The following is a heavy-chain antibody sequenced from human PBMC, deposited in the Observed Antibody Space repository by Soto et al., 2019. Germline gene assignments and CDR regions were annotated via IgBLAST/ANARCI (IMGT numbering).Heavy chain of an antibody. CDR1: GFTFSNYA. V-gene: IGHV3-23*01. J-gene: IGHJ4*02. CDR2: ISGSGDRT. Sequence: EVQLLESGGGLVQPGGSLRLSCAASGFTFSNYAMSWVRQAPGKGLKWVSSISGSGDRTFSADSLKGRFALSRDNSRNMLFLQISSLRADDTAVYYCAKGRRDDVLTGFYLTYFDYWGQGTQVTVPS. CDR3: AKGRRDDVLTGFYLTYFDY. D-gene: IGHD3-9*01.